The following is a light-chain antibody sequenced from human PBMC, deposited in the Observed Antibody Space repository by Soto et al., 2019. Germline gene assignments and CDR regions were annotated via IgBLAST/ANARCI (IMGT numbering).Light chain of an antibody. CDR1: QSVRSN. V-gene: IGKV3-15*01. Sequence: EIVMTQSPVTLSVSPGERATLSCRASQSVRSNLAWYQQKPGQAPRLLIYGASTRVTGIPARFSGSGSGTEFTLTISSLQSEDFAVYYCQQYNNWPSWTFGQGTKVEIK. CDR3: QQYNNWPSWT. J-gene: IGKJ1*01. CDR2: GAS.